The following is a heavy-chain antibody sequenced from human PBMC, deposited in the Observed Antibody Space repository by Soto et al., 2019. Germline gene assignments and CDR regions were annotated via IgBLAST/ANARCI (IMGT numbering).Heavy chain of an antibody. CDR1: GFTFSSYA. V-gene: IGHV3-23*01. Sequence: GGSLRLSCAASGFTFSSYAMRWVRQAPGKGLEWVSAISGSGGSKYYADSVKGRFTISRDNSKNTLYLQMNSLRAEDTAVYYCARVVAVAAQPYYFDYWGQGTLVTVSS. CDR2: ISGSGGSK. J-gene: IGHJ4*02. D-gene: IGHD6-19*01. CDR3: ARVVAVAAQPYYFDY.